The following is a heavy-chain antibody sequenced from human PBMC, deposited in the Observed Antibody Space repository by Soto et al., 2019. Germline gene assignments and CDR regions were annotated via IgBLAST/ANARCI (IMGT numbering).Heavy chain of an antibody. CDR2: IFHSGTT. V-gene: IGHV4-30-2*01. Sequence: QLQLQESASGLVKPSQTLSLTCAVSGGSISSGGYSWSWIRQPPGKGLEWIGNIFHSGTTYYNPSLESRVTISVDRSKNQFSLKVRSVTAADTAVYYCARGPWVGPSTVPFESWGQGTLVSVSS. CDR3: ARGPWVGPSTVPFES. J-gene: IGHJ4*02. CDR1: GGSISSGGYS. D-gene: IGHD1-26*01.